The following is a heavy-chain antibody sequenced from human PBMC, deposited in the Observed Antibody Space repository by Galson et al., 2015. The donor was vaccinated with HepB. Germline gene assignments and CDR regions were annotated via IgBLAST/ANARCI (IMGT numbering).Heavy chain of an antibody. CDR3: ARSGVIAFDI. Sequence: SLRLSCAASGFTFSSYWMHWVRQAPGKGLVWVSRIKTDGSSTSHADSVKGRFTISRDNAKNTLYLQMSSLRAEDTAVYYCARSGVIAFDIWGQGTMVTVSS. CDR1: GFTFSSYW. CDR2: IKTDGSST. V-gene: IGHV3-74*01. D-gene: IGHD2-21*01. J-gene: IGHJ3*02.